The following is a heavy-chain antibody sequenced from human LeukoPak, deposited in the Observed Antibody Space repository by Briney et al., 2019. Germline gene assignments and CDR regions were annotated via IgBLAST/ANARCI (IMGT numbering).Heavy chain of an antibody. CDR1: GGSINFYH. CDR2: IYSTGST. V-gene: IGHV4-4*07. J-gene: IGHJ1*01. D-gene: IGHD1-26*01. Sequence: SETLSLTCTVSGGSINFYHRSWIRQPAGKGLEWIGRIYSTGSTNYSPSLKSRVTISVDTSKNQFSLKLSSVTAADTAVYYCASAGIGPLKYFQHWGQGTLVTVSS. CDR3: ASAGIGPLKYFQH.